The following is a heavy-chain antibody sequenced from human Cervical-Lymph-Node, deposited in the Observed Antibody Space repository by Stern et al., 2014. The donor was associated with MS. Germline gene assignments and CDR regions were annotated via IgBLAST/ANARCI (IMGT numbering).Heavy chain of an antibody. J-gene: IGHJ4*02. CDR3: TTSQGAF. V-gene: IGHV1-8*01. CDR2: INPKNGHT. CDR1: GYTFINYD. Sequence: QDQLVQSGAEVKKPGASVRVSCKTSGYTFINYDINWVRQATGQGLEWVGWINPKNGHTGYTQEFQGRVTLTANNSIATAYLDLINLRSEDTAIYYCTTSQGAFWGQGALVTFSS. D-gene: IGHD3-3*02.